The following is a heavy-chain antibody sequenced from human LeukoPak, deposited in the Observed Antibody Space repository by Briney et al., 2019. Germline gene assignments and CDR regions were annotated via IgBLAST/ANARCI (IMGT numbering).Heavy chain of an antibody. D-gene: IGHD1-26*01. CDR2: IWYDGSNK. J-gene: IGHJ6*03. V-gene: IGHV3-33*06. CDR3: AKAWWELPGYMDV. Sequence: PGRSLRLSCAASGFTFSSYGMHWVRQAPGKGLEWVAVIWYDGSNKYYADSVKGRFTISRDNSKNTLYLQMNSLRAEDTAVYYRAKAWWELPGYMDVWGKGTTVTVSS. CDR1: GFTFSSYG.